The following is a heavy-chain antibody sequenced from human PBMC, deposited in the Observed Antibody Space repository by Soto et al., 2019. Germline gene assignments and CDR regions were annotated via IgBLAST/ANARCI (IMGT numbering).Heavy chain of an antibody. V-gene: IGHV3-30-3*01. D-gene: IGHD3-22*01. J-gene: IGHJ6*02. Sequence: GGSLRLSCAASGFTFSSYAMHWVRQAPGKGLEWVAVISYDGSNKYYADSVKSRFTISRDNSKNTLYLQMNSLRAEDTAVYYCARTVDYYDSSGYYYHVPLAPYYYGMDVWGQGTTVTVSS. CDR1: GFTFSSYA. CDR3: ARTVDYYDSSGYYYHVPLAPYYYGMDV. CDR2: ISYDGSNK.